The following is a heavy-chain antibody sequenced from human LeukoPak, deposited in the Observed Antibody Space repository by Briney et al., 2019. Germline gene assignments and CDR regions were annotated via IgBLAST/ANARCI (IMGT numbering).Heavy chain of an antibody. CDR1: AFTVSNYY. J-gene: IGHJ4*02. CDR2: TKQDGSYK. Sequence: QPGESLRLSCAASAFTVSNYYMAWVRQAPGKWLEWVANTKQDGSYKNHPYSVKGPFTISGDNAKNSLYLQMNSLRAEDTAVYYCVTAGLANHGRFYFDYWGQGALVPVSS. V-gene: IGHV3-7*01. CDR3: VTAGLANHGRFYFDY. D-gene: IGHD3-3*01.